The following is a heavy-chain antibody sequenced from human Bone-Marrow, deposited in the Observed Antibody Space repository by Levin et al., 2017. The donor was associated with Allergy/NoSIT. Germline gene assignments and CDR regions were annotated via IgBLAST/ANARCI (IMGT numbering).Heavy chain of an antibody. CDR1: GYSFTHYA. CDR2: INPVNGNT. CDR3: AREVIPRGSSRQWLPLDWFDP. V-gene: IGHV1-3*01. D-gene: IGHD5-12*01. Sequence: GESLKISCKASGYSFTHYAIHWVRQAPGQRLEWMGWINPVNGNTKYSQNFQGRVTITKDTSASTVYVELSSLRSEGTAVYYCAREVIPRGSSRQWLPLDWFDPWGQGTLVTVSS. J-gene: IGHJ5*02.